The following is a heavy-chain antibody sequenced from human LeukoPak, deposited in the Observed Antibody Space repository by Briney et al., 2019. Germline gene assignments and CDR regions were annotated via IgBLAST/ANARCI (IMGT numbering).Heavy chain of an antibody. V-gene: IGHV1-2*06. J-gene: IGHJ3*02. CDR2: INPNSGGT. Sequence: ASVKVSCKASGYTFTGYYMHWVRQAPGQGLEWMGRINPNSGGTNYAQKFQGRVTMTRDTSISTAYMELSRLRSDDTAVYYCAISRLPPSNNAFDIWSQGTMVTVSS. CDR1: GYTFTGYY. D-gene: IGHD2/OR15-2a*01. CDR3: AISRLPPSNNAFDI.